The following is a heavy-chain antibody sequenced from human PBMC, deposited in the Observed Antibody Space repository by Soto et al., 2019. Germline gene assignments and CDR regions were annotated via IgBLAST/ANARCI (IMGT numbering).Heavy chain of an antibody. Sequence: QLQLQESGPGLVKPSETLSLTCTVSGGSISSSSYYWGWIRQPPGKGLEWIGSIYYSGSTYYNPSLKSRVTITVDTSKHQFSLKLSSVTAADTAVYYCARSKYYYDSSGYRDNWFDPWGQGTLVTVSS. J-gene: IGHJ5*02. CDR2: IYYSGST. D-gene: IGHD3-22*01. CDR1: GGSISSSSYY. V-gene: IGHV4-39*01. CDR3: ARSKYYYDSSGYRDNWFDP.